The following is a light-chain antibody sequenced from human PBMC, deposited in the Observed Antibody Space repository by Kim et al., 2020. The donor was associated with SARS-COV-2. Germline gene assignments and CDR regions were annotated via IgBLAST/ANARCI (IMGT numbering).Light chain of an antibody. V-gene: IGLV3-19*01. J-gene: IGLJ3*02. CDR2: GKN. CDR1: SLRSYY. CDR3: NARESSGNHRRV. Sequence: SSELTQDPAVSVALGQTVRITCQGDSLRSYYASWYQQKPGQAPVLVIYGKNNRPSGIPDRFSGSSSGNTASLTITGAQAEDEADYYCNARESSGNHRRVF.